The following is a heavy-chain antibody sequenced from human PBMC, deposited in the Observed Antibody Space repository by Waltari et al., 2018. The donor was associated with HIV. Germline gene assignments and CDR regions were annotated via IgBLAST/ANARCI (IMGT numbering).Heavy chain of an antibody. J-gene: IGHJ6*02. CDR2: INAGNGNT. CDR1: GYTFTSYA. V-gene: IGHV1-3*01. D-gene: IGHD3-10*01. CDR3: ARDPLVRGVINHYYYGMDV. Sequence: QVQLVQSGAEVKKHGASVKVSCKASGYTFTSYAMHWVRQAPGQRLEWMGWINAGNGNTKYSQKFQGRVTITRDTSASTAYMELSSLRSEDTAVYYCARDPLVRGVINHYYYGMDVWGQGTTVTVSS.